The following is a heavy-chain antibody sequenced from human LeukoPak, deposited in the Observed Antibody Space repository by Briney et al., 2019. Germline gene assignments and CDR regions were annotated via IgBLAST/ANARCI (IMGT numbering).Heavy chain of an antibody. CDR2: ISSSSSYI. CDR3: ARGPGGLADY. CDR1: GFTFSSYS. J-gene: IGHJ4*02. Sequence: KTGGSLRLSCAASGFTFSSYSMNWVRQAPGKGLEWVSSISSSSSYIYYADSVKGRFTVSRDNAKNTLYLQMNSLRAEDTAVYYCARGPGGLADYWGQGTLVTVSS. V-gene: IGHV3-21*01. D-gene: IGHD3-10*01.